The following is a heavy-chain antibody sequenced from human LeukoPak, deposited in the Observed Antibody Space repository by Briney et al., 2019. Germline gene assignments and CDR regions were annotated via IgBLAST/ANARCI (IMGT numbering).Heavy chain of an antibody. CDR2: INPNSGDT. V-gene: IGHV1-2*02. CDR3: ARDLGISGWYAPPLGYFDY. D-gene: IGHD6-19*01. J-gene: IGHJ4*02. CDR1: GYTFTDYY. Sequence: ASVKVSCKASGYTFTDYYINWVRQAPGQGLEWIGWINPNSGDTNYAQKFQDRVTMTRDTSISTAYIELNLLRSDDTAVFYCARDLGISGWYAPPLGYFDYWGQGTLVTVSS.